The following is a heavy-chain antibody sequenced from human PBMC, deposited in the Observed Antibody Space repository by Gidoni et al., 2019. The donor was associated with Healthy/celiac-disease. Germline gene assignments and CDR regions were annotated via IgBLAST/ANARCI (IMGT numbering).Heavy chain of an antibody. V-gene: IGHV5-10-1*01. D-gene: IGHD5-12*01. J-gene: IGHJ6*02. CDR2: IDPSDSYT. Sequence: EVQLVQSGAEVKKPGESLRISCKGSGYSFTSYWISGVRQMPGKGLEWMGRIDPSDSYTNYSPSFQGHVTISADKSISTAYLQWSSLKASDTAMYYCARLPFGVDIVATTTDYYGMDVWGQGTTVTVSS. CDR3: ARLPFGVDIVATTTDYYGMDV. CDR1: GYSFTSYW.